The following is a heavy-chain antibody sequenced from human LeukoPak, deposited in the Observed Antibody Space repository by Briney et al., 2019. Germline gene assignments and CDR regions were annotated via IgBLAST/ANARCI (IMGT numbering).Heavy chain of an antibody. V-gene: IGHV4-4*07. CDR3: ARGTGPPFGYYYGMDV. J-gene: IGHJ6*02. CDR2: IYTSGST. D-gene: IGHD2-8*02. CDR1: GGSISSYY. Sequence: PSETLSLTCTVSGGSISSYYWSWTRQPAGKGLEWIGRIYTSGSTNYNPSLKSRVTMSVDTSKNQFSLKLSSVTAADTAVYYCARGTGPPFGYYYGMDVWGQGTTVTVSS.